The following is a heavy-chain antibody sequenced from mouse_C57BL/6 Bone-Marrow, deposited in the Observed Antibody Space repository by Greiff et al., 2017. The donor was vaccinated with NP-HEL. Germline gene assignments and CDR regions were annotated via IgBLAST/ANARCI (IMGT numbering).Heavy chain of an antibody. CDR3: ARKDGYCLDY. J-gene: IGHJ2*01. D-gene: IGHD2-3*01. V-gene: IGHV1-64*01. CDR1: GYTFTSYW. Sequence: VQLQQPGAELVKPGASVKLSCKASGYTFTSYWMHWVKQRPGQGLVWIGMIHPNSGSTNYNEKFKSKATLTVDKSSSTAYMQLSSLTSEDSAVYYCARKDGYCLDYWGQGTTLTVSS. CDR2: IHPNSGST.